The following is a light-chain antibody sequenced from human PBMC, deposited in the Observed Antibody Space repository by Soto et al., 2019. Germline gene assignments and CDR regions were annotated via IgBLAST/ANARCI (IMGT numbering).Light chain of an antibody. CDR1: QKISSH. Sequence: DIRMTQSPSSLSASVGDRITITCRASQKISSHLNWYQQKPGKAPKLLMFGASSLQSGVPSRFRGSGSGTDFTLTISSLYPEDFATYYCQQSFGTSRTFGQGTRLEVK. V-gene: IGKV1-39*01. J-gene: IGKJ2*01. CDR2: GAS. CDR3: QQSFGTSRT.